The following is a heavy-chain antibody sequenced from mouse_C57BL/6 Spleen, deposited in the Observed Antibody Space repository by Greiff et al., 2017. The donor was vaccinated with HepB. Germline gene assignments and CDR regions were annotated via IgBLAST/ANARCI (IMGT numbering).Heavy chain of an antibody. D-gene: IGHD1-1*01. CDR2: ISSGSSTI. CDR3: ARVNYGSSSYFDY. Sequence: DVKLVESGGGLVKPGGSLKLSCAASGFTFSDYGMHWVRQAPEKGLEWVAYISSGSSTIYYADTVKGRFTISRDNAKNTLFLQMTSLRSEDTAMYYCARVNYGSSSYFDYWGQGTTLTVSS. CDR1: GFTFSDYG. J-gene: IGHJ2*01. V-gene: IGHV5-17*01.